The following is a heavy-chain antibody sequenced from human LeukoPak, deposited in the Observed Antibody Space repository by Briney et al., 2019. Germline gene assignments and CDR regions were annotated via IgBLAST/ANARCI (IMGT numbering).Heavy chain of an antibody. D-gene: IGHD4-17*01. V-gene: IGHV3-48*01. J-gene: IGHJ4*02. CDR2: ISSGGSTI. Sequence: GGSLRLSCAASGFTFNDYSMNWVRQAPGKGLEWVSYISSGGSTIYYADSVRGRFTISRDNAKNSLYLQMNSLRAEDTAVYYCARVQYGDYFDYWGQGTLVTVSS. CDR1: GFTFNDYS. CDR3: ARVQYGDYFDY.